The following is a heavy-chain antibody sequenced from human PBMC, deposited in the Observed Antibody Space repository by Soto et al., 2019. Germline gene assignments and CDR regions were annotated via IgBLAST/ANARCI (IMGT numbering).Heavy chain of an antibody. CDR1: GFTFSSYA. Sequence: GGSLRLSCAASGFTFSSYAMSWVRQAPGKGLEWVSAISGSGGSTYYADSVKGRFTISRDNSKNTLYLQMNSLRAEDTEVYYCAKGLLYCSSTSCYEDDWFDPWGQGTLVTVSS. CDR2: ISGSGGST. CDR3: AKGLLYCSSTSCYEDDWFDP. V-gene: IGHV3-23*01. D-gene: IGHD2-2*01. J-gene: IGHJ5*02.